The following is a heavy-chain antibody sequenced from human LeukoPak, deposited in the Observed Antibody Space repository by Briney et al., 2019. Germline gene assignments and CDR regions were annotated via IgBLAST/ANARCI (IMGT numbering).Heavy chain of an antibody. J-gene: IGHJ4*02. Sequence: GGSLRLSRAASGFTFSSYGMHWVRQAPGKGLEWVAVISYDGSNKYYADSVKGRFTISRDNSKNTLYLQMNSLRAEDTAVYYCATPYDILTESLDYWGQGTLVTVSS. CDR1: GFTFSSYG. CDR2: ISYDGSNK. D-gene: IGHD3-9*01. CDR3: ATPYDILTESLDY. V-gene: IGHV3-30*03.